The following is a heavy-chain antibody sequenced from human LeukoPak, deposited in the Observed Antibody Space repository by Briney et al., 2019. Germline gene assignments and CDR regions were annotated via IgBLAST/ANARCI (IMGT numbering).Heavy chain of an antibody. Sequence: ASVNVSCKASGYTFTSYGISWVRQAPGQGLEWMGWISAYNGNTNYAQKLQGRVTMTTDTSTSTAYMELRSLRSDDTAVYYCARTPYGSGSYFSPAYYYYYGMDVWGQGTTVTVSS. CDR1: GYTFTSYG. D-gene: IGHD3-10*01. CDR2: ISAYNGNT. J-gene: IGHJ6*02. V-gene: IGHV1-18*01. CDR3: ARTPYGSGSYFSPAYYYYYGMDV.